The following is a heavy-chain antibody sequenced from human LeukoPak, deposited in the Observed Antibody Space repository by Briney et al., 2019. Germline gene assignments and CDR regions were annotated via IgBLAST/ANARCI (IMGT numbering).Heavy chain of an antibody. D-gene: IGHD3-9*01. V-gene: IGHV1-46*01. J-gene: IGHJ5*02. CDR3: ARRTTYYDILTGYYTDWFDP. CDR2: INPSGGST. Sequence: ASVKVSCKASGYTFTSYYMHWVRQAPGQGLEWMGIINPSGGSTSHAQKFQGRVTMTRDTSTSTAYMELRSLRSDDTAVYYCARRTTYYDILTGYYTDWFDPWGQGTLVTVSS. CDR1: GYTFTSYY.